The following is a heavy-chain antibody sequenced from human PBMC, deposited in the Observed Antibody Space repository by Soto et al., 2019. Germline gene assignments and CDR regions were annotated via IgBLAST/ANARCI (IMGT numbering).Heavy chain of an antibody. J-gene: IGHJ4*02. Sequence: GGSLRLSCAASRFAFSKYGMHWVRQTPGKGLEWLAVISYDGKKTFIADAVKGRFSISRDNSKNTLNLQMDSLRAEDTAVYYCARDVRPIAARHFDYWGQGTLVTAPS. D-gene: IGHD6-6*01. V-gene: IGHV3-30*03. CDR3: ARDVRPIAARHFDY. CDR1: RFAFSKYG. CDR2: ISYDGKKT.